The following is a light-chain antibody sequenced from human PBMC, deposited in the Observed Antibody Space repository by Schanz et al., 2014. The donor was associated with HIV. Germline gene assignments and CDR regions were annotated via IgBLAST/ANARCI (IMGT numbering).Light chain of an antibody. CDR2: DAS. CDR1: QSVSSN. V-gene: IGKV3D-15*01. CDR3: QQYATSAFT. J-gene: IGKJ3*01. Sequence: EIVMTQSPATLSVSPGERATLSCRASQSVSSNLAWYQQKPGQAPRLLIYDASSRAAGIPARFSGSGSGTDFTLTISSLEPEDSAVYFCQQYATSAFTFGPGTKVDIK.